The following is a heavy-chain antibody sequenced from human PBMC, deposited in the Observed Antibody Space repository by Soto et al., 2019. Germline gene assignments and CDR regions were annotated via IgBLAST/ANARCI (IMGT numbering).Heavy chain of an antibody. CDR1: GFTFSAYD. J-gene: IGHJ6*02. CDR3: ARAYSGRLPRRADYYFAMDV. CDR2: IGAADDP. V-gene: IGHV3-13*05. Sequence: EVQLVESGGGVVQPGESLRLSCAASGFTFSAYDMHWVRQTTGKGLEWVSAIGAADDPYYLGSVKGRFTISRENAKNSFYLQMNSLRAEDTAVYYCARAYSGRLPRRADYYFAMDVWGQGTTVTVSS. D-gene: IGHD2-15*01.